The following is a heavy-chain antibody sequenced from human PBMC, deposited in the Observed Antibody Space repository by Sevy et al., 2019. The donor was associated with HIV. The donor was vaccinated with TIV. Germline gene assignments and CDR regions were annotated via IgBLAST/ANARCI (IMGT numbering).Heavy chain of an antibody. CDR2: LSFGCGEI. J-gene: IGHJ4*02. Sequence: GGSLRLSCAASGFTFSKYSMSWVRQPPGKGLEWVSTLSFGCGEINYADSVKGRFTISRDNSKSSVYPQMNNLRPEDTAVYYCAREGCTKPHDYWGQGTLVTDSS. CDR3: AREGCTKPHDY. CDR1: GFTFSKYS. V-gene: IGHV3-23*01. D-gene: IGHD2-8*01.